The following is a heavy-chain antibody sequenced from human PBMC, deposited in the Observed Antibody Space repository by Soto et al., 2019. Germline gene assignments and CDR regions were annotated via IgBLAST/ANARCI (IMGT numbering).Heavy chain of an antibody. J-gene: IGHJ4*02. Sequence: QVKLQESGPGLVKPSETLSLTYTVSGDSISSYYWSWIRQPPGKGLEWIAYIYYSGSTNYNPSLKSRVAISGDTSKNQFSLKLSSVTAADTAVYYCARTVIGGFDYWGQGTLVTVSS. CDR3: ARTVIGGFDY. CDR2: IYYSGST. CDR1: GDSISSYY. D-gene: IGHD3-16*02. V-gene: IGHV4-59*01.